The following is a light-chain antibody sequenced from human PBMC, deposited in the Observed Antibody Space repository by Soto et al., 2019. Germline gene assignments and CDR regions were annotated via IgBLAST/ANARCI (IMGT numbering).Light chain of an antibody. V-gene: IGKV1-9*01. Sequence: IQLTQSPSSLSASVGDRVTITCRASQGISSYLAWYQQKPGKAPKLLIYAASTLQSGVPSRFSGSGSGTDFSLTISSLQPEDFATYYCQQLNSYPSALTFGGGTKVEIK. CDR2: AAS. CDR1: QGISSY. J-gene: IGKJ4*01. CDR3: QQLNSYPSALT.